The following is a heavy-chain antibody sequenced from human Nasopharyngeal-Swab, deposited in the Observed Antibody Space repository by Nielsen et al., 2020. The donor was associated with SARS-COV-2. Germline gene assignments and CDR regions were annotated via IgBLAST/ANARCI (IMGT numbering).Heavy chain of an antibody. CDR1: GFTFENYA. D-gene: IGHD5-18*01. Sequence: SLKISCAASGFTFENYAMHWVRQPPGKGLEWVSGITWNSGNKGYAESVQGRFTISSDNARNSLYLQMNSLRAEDTALYYCAKARRTDTYGFECFDYWGQGSLVTVSS. V-gene: IGHV3-9*01. CDR2: ITWNSGNK. CDR3: AKARRTDTYGFECFDY. J-gene: IGHJ4*02.